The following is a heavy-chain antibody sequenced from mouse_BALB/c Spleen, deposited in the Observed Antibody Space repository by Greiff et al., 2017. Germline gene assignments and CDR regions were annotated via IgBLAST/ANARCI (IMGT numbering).Heavy chain of an antibody. Sequence: EVKLMESGAELVRSGASVKLSCTASGFNIKDYYMHWVKQRPEQGLEWIGWIDPENGDTEYAPKFQGEATMTADTSSNTAYLQLSSLTSEDTAVYYCNARTGHFDYWGQGTTLTVSS. D-gene: IGHD4-1*01. CDR3: NARTGHFDY. J-gene: IGHJ2*01. CDR2: IDPENGDT. V-gene: IGHV14-4*02. CDR1: GFNIKDYY.